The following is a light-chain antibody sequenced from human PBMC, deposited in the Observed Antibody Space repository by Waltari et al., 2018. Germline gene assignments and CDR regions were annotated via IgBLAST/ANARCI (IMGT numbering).Light chain of an antibody. CDR1: QSVNKY. Sequence: EIVLTQSPATLSMSPGERATLSCRASQSVNKYLAWYQQRPGQAPRLLISDASNRATGIPARFSGSGSGTEFTLTISSLEPEDFALYYCQYRGTWPLSFGPGTTV. J-gene: IGKJ3*01. V-gene: IGKV3-11*01. CDR2: DAS. CDR3: QYRGTWPLS.